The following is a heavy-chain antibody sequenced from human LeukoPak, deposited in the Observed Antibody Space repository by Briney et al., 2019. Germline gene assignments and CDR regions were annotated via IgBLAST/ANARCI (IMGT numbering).Heavy chain of an antibody. J-gene: IGHJ3*02. V-gene: IGHV1-18*01. D-gene: IGHD3-10*01. CDR2: ISAYNGNT. CDR1: GFTFTDYY. Sequence: SVKVSCKASGFTFTDYYLHWVRQAPGQGLEWMGWISAYNGNTSYAQKLQGRVTMTTDTSTSTAYMELRSLRSDDTAVYYCARGLLWFGEFLGGAFDIWGQGTMVTVSS. CDR3: ARGLLWFGEFLGGAFDI.